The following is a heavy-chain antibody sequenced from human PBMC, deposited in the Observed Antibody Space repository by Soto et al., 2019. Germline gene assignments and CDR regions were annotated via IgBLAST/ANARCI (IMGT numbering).Heavy chain of an antibody. V-gene: IGHV3-23*01. CDR1: GFTFSSYA. J-gene: IGHJ4*02. Sequence: PGGSLRLSCAASGFTFSSYAMSWVRQAPGKGLEWVSAISGSGGSTYYADSVKGRFTISRDNFKNTLYLQMDSLRVEDTAVYYCAKVQISGGWVPAALFDYWGQGTLVTVSS. CDR2: ISGSGGST. CDR3: AKVQISGGWVPAALFDY. D-gene: IGHD2-2*01.